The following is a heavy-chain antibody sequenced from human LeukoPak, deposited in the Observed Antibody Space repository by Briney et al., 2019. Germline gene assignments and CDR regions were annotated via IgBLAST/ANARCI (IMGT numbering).Heavy chain of an antibody. Sequence: GGSLRLSCAASGFTLSNYWMSWVRQAPGKGLEWVANIKQDGSKLSYVDSVKGRFTVSRDNAKNSLYLQMNSLRAEDTAVYYCARPKVVVTPTYYFDYWGQGTLVTVSS. V-gene: IGHV3-7*01. J-gene: IGHJ4*02. CDR3: ARPKVVVTPTYYFDY. CDR2: IKQDGSKL. CDR1: GFTLSNYW. D-gene: IGHD2-21*02.